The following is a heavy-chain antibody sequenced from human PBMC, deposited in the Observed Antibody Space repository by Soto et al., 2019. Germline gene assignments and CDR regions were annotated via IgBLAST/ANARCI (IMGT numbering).Heavy chain of an antibody. CDR1: GFIFENFG. D-gene: IGHD1-26*01. J-gene: IGHJ5*02. Sequence: EVVLFESGGGLEQPGGSLRLSCAASGFIFENFGMSWVRQAPGKGLEWISSISGSGFKKYYADSVKGRFTISRDNSKSTVYLELNNLSAEDTAVYHCAKNQGVELVPLATVDWFDPWGQGSVVTVSS. CDR2: ISGSGFKK. CDR3: AKNQGVELVPLATVDWFDP. V-gene: IGHV3-23*01.